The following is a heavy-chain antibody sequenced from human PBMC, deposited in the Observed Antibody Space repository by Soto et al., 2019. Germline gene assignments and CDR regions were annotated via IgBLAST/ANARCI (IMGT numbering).Heavy chain of an antibody. J-gene: IGHJ4*02. Sequence: ASVKVSCKGSGYTFTVDYMRWVRQAPGQGLEWMGIINPSGGSTSYAQKFQGRVTMTRDTSTSTVYMELSSLRSEDTAVYYCARGITMIVDIDYWGQGTLVTVSS. CDR2: INPSGGST. CDR1: GYTFTVDY. CDR3: ARGITMIVDIDY. D-gene: IGHD3-22*01. V-gene: IGHV1-46*01.